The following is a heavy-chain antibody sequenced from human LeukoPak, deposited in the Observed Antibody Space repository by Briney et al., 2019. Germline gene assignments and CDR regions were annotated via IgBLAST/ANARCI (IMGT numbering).Heavy chain of an antibody. J-gene: IGHJ4*02. V-gene: IGHV3-21*01. CDR2: ISSSSYI. CDR3: ARDRSGYGDY. D-gene: IGHD5-12*01. Sequence: GGSLRLSCAASGFTFSSYSMTWVRQAPGKGLEWVSSISSSSYIYYADSVKGRFTISRDSAKNSLYLQMNSLRAEDTAVYYCARDRSGYGDYWGQGTLVIVSS. CDR1: GFTFSSYS.